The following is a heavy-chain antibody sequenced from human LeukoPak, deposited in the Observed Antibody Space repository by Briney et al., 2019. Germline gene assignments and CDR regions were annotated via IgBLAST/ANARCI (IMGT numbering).Heavy chain of an antibody. V-gene: IGHV3-23*01. CDR2: ISGSGGST. D-gene: IGHD1-26*01. CDR3: AKNGIRASTGKQVGGLDY. CDR1: GFTFSSYA. Sequence: PGGSLRLSCAASGFTFSSYAMSWVRQAPGKGLEWVSAISGSGGSTYYADSVKGRFTISRDNSKNTLYLQMNSLRAEDTAVYYCAKNGIRASTGKQVGGLDYWGQGTLVTVSS. J-gene: IGHJ4*02.